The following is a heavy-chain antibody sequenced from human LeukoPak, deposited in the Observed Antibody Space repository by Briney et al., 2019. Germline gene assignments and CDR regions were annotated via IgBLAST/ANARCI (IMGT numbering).Heavy chain of an antibody. J-gene: IGHJ3*01. Sequence: GGSLRLSCAASGITLTYDWMSWVRQAPGKGLEWVGRINSKTDGETTDYAAPVKGRFTVSRDDSKNMVALQMNSLKTEDTAVYYCTKERYCASTTCPGAFDLWGQGTMVTASS. D-gene: IGHD2-2*01. CDR3: TKERYCASTTCPGAFDL. CDR1: GITLTYDW. CDR2: INSKTDGETT. V-gene: IGHV3-15*01.